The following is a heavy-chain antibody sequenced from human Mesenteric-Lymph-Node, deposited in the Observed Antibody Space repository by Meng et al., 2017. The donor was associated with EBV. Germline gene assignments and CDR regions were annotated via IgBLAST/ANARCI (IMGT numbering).Heavy chain of an antibody. CDR2: INSDGRST. D-gene: IGHD4-17*01. CDR3: ARTTGLSFDD. V-gene: IGHV3-74*01. J-gene: IGHJ4*02. Sequence: EVQLVESGXGLVQPGGSLRLSCGASGFTFSSYWMHWVRQAPGKGLMWVSRINSDGRSTDYADSLKGRFTISRDNTKNTLYLQANSLRAEDTAVYYCARTTGLSFDDWGQGALVTVSS. CDR1: GFTFSSYW.